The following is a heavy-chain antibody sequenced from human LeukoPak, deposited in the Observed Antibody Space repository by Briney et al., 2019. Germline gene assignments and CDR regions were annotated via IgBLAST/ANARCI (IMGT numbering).Heavy chain of an antibody. V-gene: IGHV1-3*01. D-gene: IGHD7-27*01. CDR3: ARGPLGRNGDYFDY. CDR2: INAGNGDT. J-gene: IGHJ4*02. CDR1: GGTFTSYA. Sequence: ASVKVSCKASGGTFTSYAIQWVRQAPGQRLEWMGWINAGNGDTKYSQKFQGRVTITRDTSASTAYMELSSLRSEDTAVYYCARGPLGRNGDYFDYWGQGTLVTVSS.